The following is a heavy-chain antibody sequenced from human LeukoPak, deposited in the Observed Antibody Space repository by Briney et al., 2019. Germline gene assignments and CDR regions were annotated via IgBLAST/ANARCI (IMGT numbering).Heavy chain of an antibody. D-gene: IGHD6-19*01. CDR1: RFTFSDYS. CDR3: AKRNSFSSGWFTD. Sequence: PGGTLRLSCAASRFTFSDYSMTWVRQAPGKGLEWVSAITGDSAYTDYADSVKGRFTISRDNSNNMLYLQMNRLRAEDTAVYYCAKRNSFSSGWFTDWGQGTLVTVSS. CDR2: ITGDSAYT. J-gene: IGHJ4*02. V-gene: IGHV3-23*01.